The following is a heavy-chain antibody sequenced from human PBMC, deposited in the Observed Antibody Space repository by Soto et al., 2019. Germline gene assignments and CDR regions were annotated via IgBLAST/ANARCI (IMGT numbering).Heavy chain of an antibody. D-gene: IGHD5-12*01. V-gene: IGHV1-69*01. Sequence: QVQLVQSGAEVKKPGSSVKVSCKDSGGTFSSYAISWVRQATGQGLEWMGGIIPIFGTANYAQKFQGRVTITADESTSTAYMELSSLRSEDTAVYYCARTVDIVATIASYYYGMDVWGQGTTVTVSS. CDR2: IIPIFGTA. J-gene: IGHJ6*02. CDR3: ARTVDIVATIASYYYGMDV. CDR1: GGTFSSYA.